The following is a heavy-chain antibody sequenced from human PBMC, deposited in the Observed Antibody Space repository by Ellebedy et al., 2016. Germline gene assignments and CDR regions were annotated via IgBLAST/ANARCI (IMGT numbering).Heavy chain of an antibody. Sequence: GGSLRLSXAASGFTLSDYYMSWIRQSPGKGLEWVSYISRSGSTINYADSVKGRFTISRDNAKNSLYLQMNSLRAEDTAVYYCARDGSEWSGDYWGQGTLVTVSS. V-gene: IGHV3-11*01. D-gene: IGHD3-3*01. CDR2: ISRSGSTI. CDR1: GFTLSDYY. J-gene: IGHJ4*02. CDR3: ARDGSEWSGDY.